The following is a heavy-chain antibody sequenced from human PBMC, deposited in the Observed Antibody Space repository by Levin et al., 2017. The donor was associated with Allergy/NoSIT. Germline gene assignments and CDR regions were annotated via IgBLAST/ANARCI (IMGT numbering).Heavy chain of an antibody. D-gene: IGHD3-10*01. CDR2: ISPSGIT. V-gene: IGHV4-39*06. CDR1: GGSISRTTYY. CDR3: TGRGFNDY. Sequence: TTSETLSLSCTVSGGSISRTTYYWAWIRQPPGKGLQWIASISPSGITYYTPSLKGRVTISVDTSKNQLALEVNSVTAADTAIYYCTGRGFNDYWGPGTVVTVSS. J-gene: IGHJ4*02.